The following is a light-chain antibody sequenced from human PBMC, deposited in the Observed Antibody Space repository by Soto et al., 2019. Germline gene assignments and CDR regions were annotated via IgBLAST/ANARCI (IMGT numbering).Light chain of an antibody. J-gene: IGKJ1*01. CDR1: QGISSS. CDR2: AAS. CDR3: QYWDDYSWT. Sequence: DIQLTQSPSFLSASVGDRVTITCRASQGISSSLAWYQQKPGKAPNLLIYAASTLQSGVPSRFSGSGSGTEFTLTISSLQPEDFATYYCQYWDDYSWTFGQGTKVEIK. V-gene: IGKV1-9*01.